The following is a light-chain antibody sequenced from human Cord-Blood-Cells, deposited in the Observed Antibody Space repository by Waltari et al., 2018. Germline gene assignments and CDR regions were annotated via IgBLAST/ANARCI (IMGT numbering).Light chain of an antibody. CDR3: CSYAGSYTVV. CDR1: SSDVGGYNY. J-gene: IGLJ2*01. V-gene: IGLV2-11*01. Sequence: QSALTQPRSVSGSPGQSVTISCTGTSSDVGGYNYVSWYQPPPGKAPQLMIYEVSKRPSGVPDRFSGSKSGNTASLTISGLQAEDEADYYCCSYAGSYTVVFGGGTKLTVL. CDR2: EVS.